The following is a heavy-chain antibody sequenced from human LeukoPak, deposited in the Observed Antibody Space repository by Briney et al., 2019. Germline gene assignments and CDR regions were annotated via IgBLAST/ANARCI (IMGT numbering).Heavy chain of an antibody. CDR1: GYTFTGYY. CDR3: ARSGSSGSYYGCMDY. D-gene: IGHD1-26*01. Sequence: ASVKVSCKASGYTFTGYYMHWVRQAPGQGLEWMGWINPNSGGTNYAQKFQGRVTMTRDTSISTAYMELSRLRSDDTAVYYCARSGSSGSYYGCMDYWGQGTLVTVSP. CDR2: INPNSGGT. V-gene: IGHV1-2*02. J-gene: IGHJ4*02.